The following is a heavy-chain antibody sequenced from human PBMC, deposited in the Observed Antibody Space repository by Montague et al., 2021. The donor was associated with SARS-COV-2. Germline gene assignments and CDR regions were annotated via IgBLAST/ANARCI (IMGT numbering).Heavy chain of an antibody. J-gene: IGHJ4*02. V-gene: IGHV4-34*01. CDR3: VRGIEAAGSYDY. CDR2: VNLSGST. Sequence: SETLSLTCAAYGGSFSGYYWSWIRQPPGKGLEWIGEVNLSGSTNYNPSLKSRVTISVDTSKNQFSLQLSSVTPEDTALYYCVRGIEAAGSYDYWGQGTLVTVSS. D-gene: IGHD6-13*01. CDR1: GGSFSGYY.